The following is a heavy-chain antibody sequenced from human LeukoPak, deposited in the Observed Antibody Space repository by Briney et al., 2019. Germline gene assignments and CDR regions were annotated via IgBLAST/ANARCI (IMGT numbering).Heavy chain of an antibody. Sequence: PSETLSLTCAVYGGSFSGYYWSWIRQPPGKGLEWIGEINHSGSTNYNPSLKSRVTISVDTSKNQFSLKLSSVTAADPAVYYCARIKGFYYYGSGRATGYFDYWGQGTLVTVSS. V-gene: IGHV4-34*01. CDR2: INHSGST. CDR3: ARIKGFYYYGSGRATGYFDY. CDR1: GGSFSGYY. D-gene: IGHD3-10*01. J-gene: IGHJ4*02.